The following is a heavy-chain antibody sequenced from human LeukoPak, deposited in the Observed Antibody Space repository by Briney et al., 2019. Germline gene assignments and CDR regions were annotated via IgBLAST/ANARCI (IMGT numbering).Heavy chain of an antibody. D-gene: IGHD2-15*01. CDR3: ARDRICSGGSCYYFDY. J-gene: IGHJ4*02. Sequence: GGALRLSCAASGFTFSSYGMHWVRQAPGKGLEWVAVIWYDGSNKYYADSVKGRFTISRDNSKNTLYLQMNSLRAEDTAVYYCARDRICSGGSCYYFDYWGQGTLVTVSS. CDR1: GFTFSSYG. CDR2: IWYDGSNK. V-gene: IGHV3-33*01.